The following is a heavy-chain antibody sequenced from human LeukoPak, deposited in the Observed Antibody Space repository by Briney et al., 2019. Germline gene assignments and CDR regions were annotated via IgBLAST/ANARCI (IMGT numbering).Heavy chain of an antibody. V-gene: IGHV3-48*01. CDR1: GFTFSSYE. Sequence: GALRLSCAASGFTFSSYEMNWVRQAPGKGLEWVSYISFSSATIHYADSVKGRFTISRDNAKNSLYLQLNSLRAEDTALYYCARDTHYYGSGSPAFDLWGRGTMVTVSS. D-gene: IGHD3-10*01. CDR3: ARDTHYYGSGSPAFDL. CDR2: ISFSSATI. J-gene: IGHJ3*01.